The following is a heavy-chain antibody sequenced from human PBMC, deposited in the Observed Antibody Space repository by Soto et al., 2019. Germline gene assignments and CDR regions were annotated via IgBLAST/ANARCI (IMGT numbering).Heavy chain of an antibody. CDR1: GFTFNSYA. CDR3: GGLTDY. CDR2: ISRSGSGT. Sequence: PGGSLRLSCAASGFTFNSYAMSWVRQAPGKGLEWVSTISRSGSGTFYADSVKGRFTISRDNSKNTLYLQMNSLRAEDTAVYYCGGLTDYWGQGTLVTVSS. V-gene: IGHV3-23*01. J-gene: IGHJ4*02. D-gene: IGHD2-15*01.